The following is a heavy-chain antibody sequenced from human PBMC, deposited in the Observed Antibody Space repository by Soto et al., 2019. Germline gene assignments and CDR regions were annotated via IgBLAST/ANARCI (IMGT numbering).Heavy chain of an antibody. CDR1: GYTFTSYY. Sequence: ASVKVSCKASGYTFTSYYMHWVRQAPGQGLEWMGIINPSGGSTSYAQKFQGRVTMTRDTSTSTVYMELSSLRSEDTAVYYCAREVVVVPAASGGGWFDPWGQGTLVTV. D-gene: IGHD2-2*01. V-gene: IGHV1-46*01. CDR3: AREVVVVPAASGGGWFDP. CDR2: INPSGGST. J-gene: IGHJ5*02.